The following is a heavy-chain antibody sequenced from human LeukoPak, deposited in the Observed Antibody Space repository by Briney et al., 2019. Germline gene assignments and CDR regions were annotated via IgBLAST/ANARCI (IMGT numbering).Heavy chain of an antibody. J-gene: IGHJ4*02. D-gene: IGHD3-22*01. CDR3: ARAPHFFDTSGSRYYFDY. Sequence: PSQTLSPTCSLSGGSTRSTTYYWGWLRHPPGKGLEWIGSIYYSGNTYYSPSLMSRVTISVHTSKNPFSLNLSSVTSAGTAVYYCARAPHFFDTSGSRYYFDYWGQGALVTVSS. V-gene: IGHV4-39*07. CDR1: GGSTRSTTYY. CDR2: IYYSGNT.